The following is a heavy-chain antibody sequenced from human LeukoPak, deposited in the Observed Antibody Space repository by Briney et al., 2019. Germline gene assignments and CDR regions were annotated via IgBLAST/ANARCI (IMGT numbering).Heavy chain of an antibody. J-gene: IGHJ1*01. V-gene: IGHV4-59*12. CDR3: ARDSSGYYRGYFQH. Sequence: PSETLSLTCTVSGGPMSSYYWSWIRQPPGKGLEWIGYIFYSGSTEYNPSLKTPITISVDTSKNQFSLKLRSVTAADTAVYYCARDSSGYYRGYFQHWGQGTLVTVSS. CDR1: GGPMSSYY. CDR2: IFYSGST. D-gene: IGHD3-22*01.